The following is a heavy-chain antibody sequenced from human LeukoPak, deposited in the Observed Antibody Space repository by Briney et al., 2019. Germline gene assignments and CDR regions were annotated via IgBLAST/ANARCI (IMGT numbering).Heavy chain of an antibody. D-gene: IGHD2-8*01. Sequence: PGGSLRLSCAASGFTFSTYGMHWVRQAPGKGLEWVAFIRYDGINKYYADSVKGRFTISRDNSKNTLYLQMNSLRAEDTAVYYCARADIVLMVYAYLFDYWGQGTLVTVSS. V-gene: IGHV3-30*02. CDR1: GFTFSTYG. J-gene: IGHJ4*02. CDR3: ARADIVLMVYAYLFDY. CDR2: IRYDGINK.